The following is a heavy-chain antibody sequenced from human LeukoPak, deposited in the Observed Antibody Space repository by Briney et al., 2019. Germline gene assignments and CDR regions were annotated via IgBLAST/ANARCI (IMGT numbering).Heavy chain of an antibody. J-gene: IGHJ4*02. CDR3: ARGDGYNFFDY. CDR1: GFSVTNNY. V-gene: IGHV3-53*01. Sequence: GGSLRLSCAVSGFSVTNNYMSWVRQAPGKGLEWVSVIYVGGATYYAASVKGRFTISRDNSENTLYLQMKSLRAEDTAVYYCARGDGYNFFDYWGQGTLVTVSS. D-gene: IGHD5-24*01. CDR2: IYVGGAT.